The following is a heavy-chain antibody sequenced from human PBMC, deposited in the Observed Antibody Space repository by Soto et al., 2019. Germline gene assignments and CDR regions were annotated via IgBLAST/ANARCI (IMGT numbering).Heavy chain of an antibody. CDR2: IYYSGST. V-gene: IGHV4-31*03. D-gene: IGHD4-17*01. Sequence: QVQLQESGPGLVKPSQTLSLTCTVSGGSISSGGYYWSWIRQHPGKGLEWIGYIYYSGSTYYNPSLNSRVTISVDTSKNQFSLKLSSVAAADTAVYYCARDQYGDYHYYYGMDVWGQGTTVTVSS. CDR1: GGSISSGGYY. CDR3: ARDQYGDYHYYYGMDV. J-gene: IGHJ6*02.